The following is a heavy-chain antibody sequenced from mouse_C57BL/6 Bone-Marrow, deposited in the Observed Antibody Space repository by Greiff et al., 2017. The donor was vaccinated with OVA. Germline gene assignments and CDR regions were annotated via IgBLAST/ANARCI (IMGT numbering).Heavy chain of an antibody. J-gene: IGHJ4*01. D-gene: IGHD2-5*01. CDR3: ARAYDSNFYYAMDY. CDR1: GIAFSRYW. V-gene: IGHV4-1*01. CDR2: INPDSSTI. Sequence: EVMLVESGGGLVQPGGSLKLSCEASGIAFSRYWMSWVRRAPGKGLEWIGEINPDSSTINYAQSLKDKFTVSRDNAKNTLYLQMSKVRSDDTSLYYCARAYDSNFYYAMDYWGQGTSVTVSS.